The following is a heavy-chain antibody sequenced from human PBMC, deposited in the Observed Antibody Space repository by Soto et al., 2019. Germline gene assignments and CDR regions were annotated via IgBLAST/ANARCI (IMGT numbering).Heavy chain of an antibody. D-gene: IGHD2-2*01. CDR2: IIPIFGTA. CDR3: ARGYAPGGVYYYYYGMDV. CDR1: GGTFSSYA. V-gene: IGHV1-69*13. Sequence: SVKVSRKASGGTFSSYAISWVRQAPGQGLEWMGGIIPIFGTANYAQKFQGRVTITADESTSTAYMELSSLRSEDTAVYYCARGYAPGGVYYYYYGMDVWGQGTTVTVSS. J-gene: IGHJ6*02.